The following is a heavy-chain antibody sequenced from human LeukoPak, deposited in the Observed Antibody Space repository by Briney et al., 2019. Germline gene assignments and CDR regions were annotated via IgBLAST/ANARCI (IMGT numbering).Heavy chain of an antibody. CDR3: ARGAAAGTDY. J-gene: IGHJ4*02. V-gene: IGHV4-30-4*08. CDR1: GGSISSGDYY. CDR2: IYYSGST. D-gene: IGHD6-13*01. Sequence: SETLSLTCTVSGGSISSGDYYWSWIRQPPGKGLEWIGYIYYSGSTYYNPSLKSRVTMSVDTSKNQFSLKLSSVTAADTAVYYCARGAAAGTDYWGQGTLVTVSS.